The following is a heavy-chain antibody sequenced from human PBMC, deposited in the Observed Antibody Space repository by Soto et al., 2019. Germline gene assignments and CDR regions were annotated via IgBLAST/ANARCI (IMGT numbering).Heavy chain of an antibody. D-gene: IGHD6-13*01. J-gene: IGHJ5*02. CDR1: GGSISSYY. CDR3: ARDVSSSWSNWFDP. CDR2: IYYSGST. Sequence: ASETLSLTCTVSGGSISSYYWSWIRQPPGKGLEWIGYIYYSGSTNYNPSLKSRVTVSVDTSKNQFSLKLSSVTAADTAVYYCARDVSSSWSNWFDPWGQGTLVTVSS. V-gene: IGHV4-59*01.